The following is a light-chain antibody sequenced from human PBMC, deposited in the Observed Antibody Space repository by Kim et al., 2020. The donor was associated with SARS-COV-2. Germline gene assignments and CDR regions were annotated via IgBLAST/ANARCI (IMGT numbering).Light chain of an antibody. Sequence: QSALTQPPSVSGSPGQSVTISCTGTSSDVGGYNYVSWYQQHPGKAPKLMIYEVSKRPSGVPDRFSGSKSGNTASLTVSGLQAEDEADYYCRSYAGSNDPLFGGGTQLTVL. CDR3: RSYAGSNDPL. V-gene: IGLV2-8*01. CDR2: EVS. CDR1: SSDVGGYNY. J-gene: IGLJ3*02.